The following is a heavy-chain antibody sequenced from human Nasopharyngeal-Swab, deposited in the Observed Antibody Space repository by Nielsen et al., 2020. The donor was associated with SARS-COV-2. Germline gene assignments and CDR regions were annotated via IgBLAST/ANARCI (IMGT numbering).Heavy chain of an antibody. J-gene: IGHJ4*02. Sequence: GGSLRLSCEASGFTFSTFSMNWVRQAPGKGLEWVSYISSLVGTFYYADSVEGRFTISRDNAKNSLYLQMNSLRDEDTAVYYCVTGSRELRGLDYWGQGTLVTVSS. CDR3: VTGSRELRGLDY. CDR1: GFTFSTFS. CDR2: ISSLVGTF. D-gene: IGHD1-7*01. V-gene: IGHV3-48*02.